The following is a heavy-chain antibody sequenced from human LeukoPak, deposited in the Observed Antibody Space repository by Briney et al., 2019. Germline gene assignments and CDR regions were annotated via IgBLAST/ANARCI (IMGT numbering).Heavy chain of an antibody. CDR2: ISDSGGRT. CDR1: GFTFSIYA. J-gene: IGHJ3*02. CDR3: AKDWSCDM. Sequence: GGSLRLSCAASGFTFSIYAMTWVRQAPGKGLERVSAISDSGGRTYYADSVKGRFTISRDNSKNTLYLQMNSLRPEDTAVYYCAKDWSCDMWGQGTMVTVSS. V-gene: IGHV3-23*01.